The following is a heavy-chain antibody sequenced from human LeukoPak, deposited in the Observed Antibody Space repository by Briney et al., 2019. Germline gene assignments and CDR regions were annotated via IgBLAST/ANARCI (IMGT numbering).Heavy chain of an antibody. CDR1: GLTFRTYG. Sequence: GGSLRLSCTTSGLTFRTYGLHWVRQAPGKGLEWVAVISYDGGNKQYADSVKGRFTIPRDNSKKTLYLQMNSLRAEDTAVYYCARILDSAWGELGYWGQGTLVTVTS. J-gene: IGHJ4*02. CDR3: ARILDSAWGELGY. D-gene: IGHD6-19*01. V-gene: IGHV3-30*03. CDR2: ISYDGGNK.